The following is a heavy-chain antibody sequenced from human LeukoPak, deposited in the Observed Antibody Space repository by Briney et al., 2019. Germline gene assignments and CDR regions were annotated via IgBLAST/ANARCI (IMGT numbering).Heavy chain of an antibody. CDR1: GFTFGDYA. D-gene: IGHD5-18*01. Sequence: PGGSLRLSCTASGFTFGDYAMSWVRQAPGKGLEWVGFIRSKAYGGTTEYAASVKGRFTISRDDSKSIAYLQMNSLKTEDTAVYYCTRAVYSYGRRSWFDPWGQGTLVTVSS. CDR2: IRSKAYGGTT. J-gene: IGHJ5*02. V-gene: IGHV3-49*04. CDR3: TRAVYSYGRRSWFDP.